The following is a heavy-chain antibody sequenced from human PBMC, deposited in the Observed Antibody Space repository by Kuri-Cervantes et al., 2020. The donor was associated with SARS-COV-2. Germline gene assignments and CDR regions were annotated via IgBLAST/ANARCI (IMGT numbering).Heavy chain of an antibody. D-gene: IGHD3-10*01. CDR3: ARSANYGSGSYYMSYGMDV. CDR2: ISYDGSNK. V-gene: IGHV3-30*03. CDR1: GFTFSSYG. Sequence: GESLKISCAASGFTFSSYGMHWVRQAPGKGLEWVAVISYDGSNKYYADSVKGRFTISRDNSKNTLYLQMNSLRSEDTAVYYCARSANYGSGSYYMSYGMDVWGQGTTVTVSS. J-gene: IGHJ6*02.